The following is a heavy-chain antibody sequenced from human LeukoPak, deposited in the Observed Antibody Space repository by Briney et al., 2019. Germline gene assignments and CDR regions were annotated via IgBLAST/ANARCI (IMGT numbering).Heavy chain of an antibody. V-gene: IGHV4-34*01. CDR1: GGSFSGYY. D-gene: IGHD3-10*01. CDR3: ASGLRTYYYGSGSYSRYFDY. Sequence: SETRSLTCAVDGGSFSGYYWRWISQPPGRWRGWNGEINNSGTTNYNRTLRSRATISVETSKDQFSLRLSSVTAAATPGYYGASGLRTYYYGSGSYSRYFDYWGQGTLVTVSS. J-gene: IGHJ4*02. CDR2: INNSGTT.